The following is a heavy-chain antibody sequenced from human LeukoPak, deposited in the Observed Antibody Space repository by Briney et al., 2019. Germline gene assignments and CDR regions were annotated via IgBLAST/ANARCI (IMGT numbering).Heavy chain of an antibody. Sequence: GGSLRLSCAASGFTFSSYAMHWVRQAPGKGLEWVAVISYDGSNKYYADSVKGRFTISRDNSKNTLYLQMNSLRAEDTAVYYCARDPDPWSEGRSDYYYYGMDVWGQGTTVTVSS. D-gene: IGHD2-8*02. CDR3: ARDPDPWSEGRSDYYYYGMDV. V-gene: IGHV3-30-3*01. CDR1: GFTFSSYA. J-gene: IGHJ6*02. CDR2: ISYDGSNK.